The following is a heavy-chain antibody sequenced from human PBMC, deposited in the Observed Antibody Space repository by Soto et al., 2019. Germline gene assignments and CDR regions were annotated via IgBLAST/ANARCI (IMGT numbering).Heavy chain of an antibody. D-gene: IGHD7-27*01. CDR1: GFTVSNNY. J-gene: IGHJ5*02. Sequence: EVQLVESGGGLVQPGESLRLSCAASGFTVSNNYMSWVRQAPGKGLEWVSFIYSGGNTYYADSVKGRFTISRDKSKNTLYLQMNNLRVKDTAVYYCTRRPGSWGQGTLVTVSS. V-gene: IGHV3-66*01. CDR3: TRRPGS. CDR2: IYSGGNT.